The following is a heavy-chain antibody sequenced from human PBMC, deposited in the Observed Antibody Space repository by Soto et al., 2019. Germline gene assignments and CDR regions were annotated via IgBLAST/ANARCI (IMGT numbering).Heavy chain of an antibody. CDR3: ARGGDDCSTTRCYMIDY. CDR1: GYTFTSYA. CDR2: INAGNGYT. D-gene: IGHD2-2*02. Sequence: QVQLVQSGAEVKKPGASVMVSCQASGYTFTSYAMHWVRQAPGQRLEWMGWINAGNGYTKYSQKFQGRVTITRDTSASTADMELSSLRTEDTAVYYCARGGDDCSTTRCYMIDYWGQGTLVTVSS. J-gene: IGHJ4*02. V-gene: IGHV1-3*01.